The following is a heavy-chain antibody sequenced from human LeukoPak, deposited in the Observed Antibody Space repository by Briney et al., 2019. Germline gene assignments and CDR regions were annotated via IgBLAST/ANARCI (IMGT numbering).Heavy chain of an antibody. J-gene: IGHJ4*02. CDR1: GGSICSYY. Sequence: PSETLSLTCTVSGGSICSYYWSWIRQPPGKRLEWIGFIYYSGSTTYNPSLKSRVTISVDTSKNQFSLKLSSVTAADTAVYYCARQGYCSGGSCGTYFDFWGQGTLVTVSS. CDR2: IYYSGST. CDR3: ARQGYCSGGSCGTYFDF. D-gene: IGHD2-15*01. V-gene: IGHV4-59*08.